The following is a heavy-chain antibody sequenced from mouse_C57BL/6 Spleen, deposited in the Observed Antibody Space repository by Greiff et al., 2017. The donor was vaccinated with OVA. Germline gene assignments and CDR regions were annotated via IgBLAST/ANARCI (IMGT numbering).Heavy chain of an antibody. V-gene: IGHV1-4*01. Sequence: QVQLKQSGAELARPGASVKMSCKASGYTFTSYTMHWVKQRPGQGLEWIVYINPSSGYTKYNQKFKDKATLTADKSSSTAYMQLSSLTSEDSAVYYCARGFITTVVEDYWGQGTTLTVSS. J-gene: IGHJ2*01. CDR2: INPSSGYT. CDR1: GYTFTSYT. D-gene: IGHD1-1*01. CDR3: ARGFITTVVEDY.